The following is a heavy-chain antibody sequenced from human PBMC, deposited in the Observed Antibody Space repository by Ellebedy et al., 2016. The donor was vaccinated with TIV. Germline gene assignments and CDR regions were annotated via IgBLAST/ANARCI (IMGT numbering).Heavy chain of an antibody. CDR3: ARFSVRGGSGRNAQPSLDY. CDR1: GGSFSGYY. Sequence: MPSETLSLTCAVYGGSFSGYYWSWIRQPPGTGLEWIWEINHSGSNNYNPSLKSRVTISGDTSKNQFSLKMNSVTAADTAVYYCARFSVRGGSGRNAQPSLDYWGQGTLVTVSS. V-gene: IGHV4-34*01. CDR2: INHSGSN. D-gene: IGHD1-26*01. J-gene: IGHJ4*02.